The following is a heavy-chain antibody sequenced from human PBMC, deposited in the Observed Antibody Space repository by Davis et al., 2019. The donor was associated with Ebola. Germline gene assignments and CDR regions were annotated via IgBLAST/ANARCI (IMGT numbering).Heavy chain of an antibody. CDR2: IYYSGST. D-gene: IGHD3-10*01. CDR1: GGSISSYY. Sequence: SETLSLTCTVSGGSISSYYWSWIRQPPGKGLEWIGYIYYSGSTNYNPSLKSRVTISVDTSKNQFSLKLSSVTAADTAVYYCASGFGEFYYYYGMDVWGQGTTVTVSS. J-gene: IGHJ6*02. CDR3: ASGFGEFYYYYGMDV. V-gene: IGHV4-59*08.